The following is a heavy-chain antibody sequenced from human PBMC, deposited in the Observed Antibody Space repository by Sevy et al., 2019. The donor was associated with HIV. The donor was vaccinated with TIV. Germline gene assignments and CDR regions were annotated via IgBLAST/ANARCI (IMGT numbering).Heavy chain of an antibody. V-gene: IGHV4-39*01. CDR2: INYNGRT. D-gene: IGHD4-17*01. CDR3: ARHAMITVTTAHFDY. J-gene: IGHJ4*02. CDR1: GDSITSRTDS. Sequence: SETLSLSCTVSGDSITSRTDSWGWVRQPPGKRLEWIGTINYNGRTYYDPSLRRLVTMSVDTSKTKFSLRLNSVTAAETVVYYCARHAMITVTTAHFDYWGQGTLVTVSS.